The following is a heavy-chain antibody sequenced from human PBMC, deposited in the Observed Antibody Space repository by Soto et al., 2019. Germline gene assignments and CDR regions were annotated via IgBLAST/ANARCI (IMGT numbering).Heavy chain of an antibody. CDR2: IIPYNGNT. J-gene: IGHJ4*02. Sequence: ASVKVSCKASGYTFTSYGISWVRQAPGQGLEWMGGIIPYNGNTNYAQKLQGRVTMTTDESTSTAYMELSSLRSEDTAVYYCEVGGTTRSSYFDYWGQGTLVTVSS. CDR3: EVGGTTRSSYFDY. CDR1: GYTFTSYG. D-gene: IGHD2-2*01. V-gene: IGHV1-18*01.